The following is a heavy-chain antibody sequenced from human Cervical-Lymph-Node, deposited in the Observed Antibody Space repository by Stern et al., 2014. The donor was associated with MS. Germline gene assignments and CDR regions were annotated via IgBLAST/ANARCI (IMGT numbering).Heavy chain of an antibody. CDR1: GITFSSHW. V-gene: IGHV3-74*01. J-gene: IGHJ4*02. Sequence: EVKLVESGGGLLQPGGSLRLSCAVSGITFSSHWMHWVRQAPRKGLVWGARISGDGSETTSADSVKGRLTISRDNAKNTLYLQIDSLRAEDTAVYYCALSGGLDEFLRYWGQGTPVTVSS. D-gene: IGHD3-10*01. CDR3: ALSGGLDEFLRY. CDR2: ISGDGSET.